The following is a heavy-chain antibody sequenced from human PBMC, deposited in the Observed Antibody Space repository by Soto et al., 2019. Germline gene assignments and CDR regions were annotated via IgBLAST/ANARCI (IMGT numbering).Heavy chain of an antibody. CDR3: ARSMMLFDATAQGNWFDP. D-gene: IGHD3-16*01. J-gene: IGHJ5*02. V-gene: IGHV1-2*04. CDR2: INPNSGGT. CDR1: GYTFTGYY. Sequence: ASVKVSCKASGYTFTGYYMHWVRQAPGQGLEWMGWINPNSGGTNYAQKFQGWVTMTRDTSISTAYMELSRLRSDDTAVYYCARSMMLFDATAQGNWFDPWGQGTLVTVSS.